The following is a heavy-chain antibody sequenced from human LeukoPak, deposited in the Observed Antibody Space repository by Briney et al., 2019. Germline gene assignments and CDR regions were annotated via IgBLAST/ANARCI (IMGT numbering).Heavy chain of an antibody. Sequence: GGSLRLSCAASGFTFSSYAMSWVRQAPGKGLEWVSAISGSGGSTYYADSVKGRFTISRDNSKNTQYLQMNSLRAEDTAVYYCAKAPAGLGEPFDYWGQGTLVTVSS. J-gene: IGHJ4*02. CDR3: AKAPAGLGEPFDY. V-gene: IGHV3-23*01. CDR1: GFTFSSYA. D-gene: IGHD3-16*01. CDR2: ISGSGGST.